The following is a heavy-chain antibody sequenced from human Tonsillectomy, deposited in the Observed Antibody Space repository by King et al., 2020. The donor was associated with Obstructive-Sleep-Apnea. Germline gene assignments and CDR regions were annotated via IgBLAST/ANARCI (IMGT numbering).Heavy chain of an antibody. CDR3: AKANYGDYSLGY. CDR1: RFTFSSYG. V-gene: IGHV3-30*18. J-gene: IGHJ4*02. CDR2: ISYDGSNK. Sequence: LQLVQSGGGVVQPGRSLRLSCATSRFTFSSYGMHWVRQAPGKGLEWVAVISYDGSNKHYADSVKGRFTISSDNSKNTLHLQMNSLRAEDTAVYYCAKANYGDYSLGYWGQGTLVTVSS. D-gene: IGHD4-17*01.